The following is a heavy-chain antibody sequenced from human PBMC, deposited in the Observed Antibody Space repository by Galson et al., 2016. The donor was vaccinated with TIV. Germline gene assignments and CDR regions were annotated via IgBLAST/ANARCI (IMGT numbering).Heavy chain of an antibody. J-gene: IGHJ4*02. CDR3: ASEALSDFHY. Sequence: SVKVSCKASGYTFRDYYIHWVRKAPGQGLEWMGWINPDSGGTLYAQKFQGRVTLTRDTSINTAYMEVSSLRSDDTAIYYCASEALSDFHYWGQGTLVTVSS. V-gene: IGHV1-2*02. CDR2: INPDSGGT. D-gene: IGHD3-3*01. CDR1: GYTFRDYY.